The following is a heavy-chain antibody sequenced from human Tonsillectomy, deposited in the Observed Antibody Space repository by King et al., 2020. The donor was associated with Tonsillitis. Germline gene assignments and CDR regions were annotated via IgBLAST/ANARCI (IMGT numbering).Heavy chain of an antibody. D-gene: IGHD3-10*01. CDR2: IDWDDDK. V-gene: IGHV2-70*11. CDR3: ARTYYYGSGIDYYYGMDV. J-gene: IGHJ6*02. CDR1: GFSLTTSGMC. Sequence: TLKESGPALVKPPQTLTLTCSFSGFSLTTSGMCVNWIRQPPGKALEWLARIDWDDDKYYRTSLKTRLTISRDTSKNQVVLIMTNMDPVDTATYYCARTYYYGSGIDYYYGMDVWGQGTTVTVSS.